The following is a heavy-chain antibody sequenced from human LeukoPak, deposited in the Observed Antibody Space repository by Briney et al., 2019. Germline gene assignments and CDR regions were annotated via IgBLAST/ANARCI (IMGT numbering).Heavy chain of an antibody. CDR3: ARGNWLAGGKTDY. V-gene: IGHV4-31*03. D-gene: IGHD6-19*01. Sequence: SQTLSLTCTVSGGSISSGGYYWSWIRQHPGKGLEWIGYIYYSGSTYYNPSLKSRVTISVDTSKNQFSLKLSSVTAADTAVYYCARGNWLAGGKTDYWGQGTLVTVSS. J-gene: IGHJ4*02. CDR2: IYYSGST. CDR1: GGSISSGGYY.